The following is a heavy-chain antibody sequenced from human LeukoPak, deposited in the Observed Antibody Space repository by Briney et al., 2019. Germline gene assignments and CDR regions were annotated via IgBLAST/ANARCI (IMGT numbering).Heavy chain of an antibody. CDR1: GGSISSSNW. CDR2: IYHSGST. Sequence: SGTLSLTCAVSGGSISSSNWWSWVRQPPGKGLEWIGEIYHSGSTNYNPSLKSRVTISVDKSKNQFSLKLSSVTAADTAVYYCASKKLRSWGGFDYWGQGTLVTVSS. V-gene: IGHV4-4*02. J-gene: IGHJ4*02. CDR3: ASKKLRSWGGFDY. D-gene: IGHD7-27*01.